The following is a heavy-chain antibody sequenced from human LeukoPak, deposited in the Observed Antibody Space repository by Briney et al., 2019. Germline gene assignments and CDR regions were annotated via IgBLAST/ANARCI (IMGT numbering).Heavy chain of an antibody. CDR2: FDPEDGET. Sequence: ASVKVSCKVSGYTLTELSMHWVRQAPGKGLEWMGGFDPEDGETIYAQKFQGRVTMTEDTSTDTAYMELSSLRSEDTAVYFCARRNYYDSSGYHRNHDAFDIWGQGTLVTVSS. D-gene: IGHD3-22*01. CDR1: GYTLTELS. CDR3: ARRNYYDSSGYHRNHDAFDI. V-gene: IGHV1-24*01. J-gene: IGHJ3*02.